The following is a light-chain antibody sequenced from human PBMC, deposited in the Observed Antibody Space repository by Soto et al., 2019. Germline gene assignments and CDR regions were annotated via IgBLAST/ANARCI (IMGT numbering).Light chain of an antibody. CDR2: DAS. CDR3: QQSSNWPPEIT. V-gene: IGKV3-11*01. Sequence: EIVLTQSPASLSLSPGERAAVSCGAIQSVPRHLAWYQQRPGLPPRLLIYDASSRATGVPDRFSGSGSGTDFILTISSLEPEDFAVYYCQQSSNWPPEITFGQGTRLQIK. J-gene: IGKJ5*01. CDR1: QSVPRH.